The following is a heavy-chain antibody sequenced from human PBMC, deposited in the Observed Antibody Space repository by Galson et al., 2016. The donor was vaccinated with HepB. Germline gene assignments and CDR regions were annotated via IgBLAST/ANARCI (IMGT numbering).Heavy chain of an antibody. CDR1: GFTFSSYA. D-gene: IGHD2/OR15-2a*01. CDR3: ARDQLLDVIFRFAYMGV. CDR2: TSGSDAGT. Sequence: SLRLSCAASGFTFSSYAMSWVRQAPRNGLEWVSATSGSDAGTYHADSVRGRFTISRDNSENTLYLQMNSLRVEDTAVYYCARDQLLDVIFRFAYMGVWGKGTTVTVSS. J-gene: IGHJ6*03. V-gene: IGHV3-23*01.